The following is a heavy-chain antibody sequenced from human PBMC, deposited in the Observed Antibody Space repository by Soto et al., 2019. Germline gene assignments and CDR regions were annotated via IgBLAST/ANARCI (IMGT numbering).Heavy chain of an antibody. J-gene: IGHJ4*02. CDR2: IGGSGDST. D-gene: IGHD5-18*01. V-gene: IGHV3-23*01. CDR3: AKDQGIQVWSEFDY. Sequence: GESLKISCAASGFTFSSYAMSWVRQAPGKGLEWVSAIGGSGDSTNYADSVKGRFTISRDNSKKTLYLQMNSLRAEDTALYYCAKDQGIQVWSEFDYWGQGTLVTVSS. CDR1: GFTFSSYA.